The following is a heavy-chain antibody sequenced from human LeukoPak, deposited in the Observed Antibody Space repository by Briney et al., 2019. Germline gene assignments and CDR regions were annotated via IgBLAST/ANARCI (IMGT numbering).Heavy chain of an antibody. Sequence: GESLQISCQGSGYSFTSYWIGWVRQMPGKGLEWMGIIYPGDSDTRYSPSFQGQVTISADKSISTAYLQWSSLEASDTAMYYCARSEFTNQWELLLWDYWGQGTLVTVSS. D-gene: IGHD1-26*01. CDR3: ARSEFTNQWELLLWDY. V-gene: IGHV5-51*01. J-gene: IGHJ4*02. CDR1: GYSFTSYW. CDR2: IYPGDSDT.